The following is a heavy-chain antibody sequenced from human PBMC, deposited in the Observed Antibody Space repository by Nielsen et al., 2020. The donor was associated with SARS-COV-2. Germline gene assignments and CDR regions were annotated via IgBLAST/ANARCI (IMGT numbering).Heavy chain of an antibody. CDR1: GFPFSNYG. Sequence: GGSLRLSCAASGFPFSNYGMHWVRQAPGKGLEWVAVIWYDGSNKYYADSVKGRFTISRDNSKNTLYLQMNSLRAEDTAVYYCARDPDFDWLKITGGSWFDPWGQGTLVTVSS. V-gene: IGHV3-33*01. CDR3: ARDPDFDWLKITGGSWFDP. CDR2: IWYDGSNK. J-gene: IGHJ5*02. D-gene: IGHD3-9*01.